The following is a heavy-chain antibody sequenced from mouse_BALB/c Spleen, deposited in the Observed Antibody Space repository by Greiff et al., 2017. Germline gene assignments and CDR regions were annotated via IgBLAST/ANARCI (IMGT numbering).Heavy chain of an antibody. Sequence: EVKLVESGGGLVKPGGSLKLSCAASGFTFSDYYMYWVRQTPEKRLEWVATISDGGSYTYYPDSVKGRFTISRDNAKNNLYLQMSSLKSEDTAMYYCARVWTNYYAMDYWGQGTSVTVSS. CDR1: GFTFSDYY. D-gene: IGHD2-10*02. CDR3: ARVWTNYYAMDY. V-gene: IGHV5-4*02. J-gene: IGHJ4*01. CDR2: ISDGGSYT.